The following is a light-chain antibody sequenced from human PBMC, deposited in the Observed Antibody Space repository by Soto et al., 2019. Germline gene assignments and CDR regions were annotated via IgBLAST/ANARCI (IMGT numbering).Light chain of an antibody. V-gene: IGLV6-57*04. CDR1: SGSIASNY. CDR3: QSYDSSNVV. CDR2: EDN. Sequence: NFMLTQPHSVSESPGKTVTISCTRSSGSIASNYVQWYQQRPGSAPTTVIYEDNQRPSGVPDRFSGSIDSFSNSASLTSSGVKTEDEADYYCQSYDSSNVVFGGGTKLTVL. J-gene: IGLJ2*01.